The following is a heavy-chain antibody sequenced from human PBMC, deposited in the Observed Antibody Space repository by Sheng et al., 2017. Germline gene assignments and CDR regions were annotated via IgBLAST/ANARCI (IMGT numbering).Heavy chain of an antibody. CDR3: ARGRITMVRGVIGVIPV. J-gene: IGHJ4*02. CDR1: GGSFSGYY. CDR2: INHSGST. Sequence: VQLQQWGAGLLKPSETLSLTCAVYGGSFSGYYWSWIRQPPGKGLEWIGEINHSGSTNYNPSLKSRVTISVDTSKNQFSLKLSSVTAADTAVYYCARGRITMVRGVIGVIPVWGQGTLVTVSS. D-gene: IGHD3-10*01. V-gene: IGHV4-34*01.